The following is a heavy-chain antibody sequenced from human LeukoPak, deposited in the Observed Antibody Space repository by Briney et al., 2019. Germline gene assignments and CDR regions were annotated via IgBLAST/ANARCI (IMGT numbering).Heavy chain of an antibody. CDR2: INHSEST. D-gene: IGHD3-10*01. CDR1: GGSFRGYY. V-gene: IGHV4-34*01. CDR3: ARLEYGSWYFDY. Sequence: SETLSLTCAVYGGSFRGYYWIWIPQPPGKGLEWIGEINHSESTNYNPSLKSRVTISVDTSKNQFSLKLSSVTAADTAVYYCARLEYGSWYFDYWGQGTLVTVSS. J-gene: IGHJ4*02.